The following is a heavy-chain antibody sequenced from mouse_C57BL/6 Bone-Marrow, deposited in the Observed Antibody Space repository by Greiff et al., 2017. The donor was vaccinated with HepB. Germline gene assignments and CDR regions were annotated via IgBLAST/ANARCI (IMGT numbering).Heavy chain of an antibody. Sequence: ESGPGLVKPSQSLSLTCSVTGYSITSGYYWNWIRQFPGNKLEWMGYISYDGSNNYNPSLKNRISITRDTSKNQFFLKLNSVTTEDTATYYCARRTWTGDYWGQGTTLTVSS. V-gene: IGHV3-6*01. CDR3: ARRTWTGDY. CDR1: GYSITSGYY. J-gene: IGHJ2*01. D-gene: IGHD3-3*01. CDR2: ISYDGSN.